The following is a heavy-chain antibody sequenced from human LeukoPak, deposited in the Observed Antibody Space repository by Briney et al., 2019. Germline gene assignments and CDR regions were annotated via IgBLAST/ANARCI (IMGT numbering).Heavy chain of an antibody. CDR3: ARTSKSPYDYVWGSDQLPYLFDY. V-gene: IGHV4-34*01. CDR2: INQSGTT. Sequence: SETLSLTCAIYDGSFSDNYWSWIRQPPGKGLEWIGEINQSGTTNYNPSLKSPVTISVDTSTNQFSLKLSSVTAADTAVYYCARTSKSPYDYVWGSDQLPYLFDYWGQGTLVTVSS. CDR1: DGSFSDNY. J-gene: IGHJ4*02. D-gene: IGHD3-16*02.